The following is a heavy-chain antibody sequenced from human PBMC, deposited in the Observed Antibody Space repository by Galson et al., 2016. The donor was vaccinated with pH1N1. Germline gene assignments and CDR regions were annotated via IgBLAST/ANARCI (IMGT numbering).Heavy chain of an antibody. CDR1: GYTFTTYW. D-gene: IGHD2/OR15-2a*01. V-gene: IGHV5-51*03. CDR3: ARRSTELGLGY. Sequence: QSGAEVKKPGESLKISCQASGYTFTTYWIGWVRQMPGKGLEWMGIIYPGDSETKYSPSFAGQVTFYVDKSNNTAYLHWSGLKASDTAIYYCARRSTELGLGYWGQGVLVTVSS. CDR2: IYPGDSET. J-gene: IGHJ4*02.